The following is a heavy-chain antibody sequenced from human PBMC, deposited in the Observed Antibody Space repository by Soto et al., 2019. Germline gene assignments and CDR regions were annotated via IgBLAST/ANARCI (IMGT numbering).Heavy chain of an antibody. Sequence: GGSLRLSCVASGFTFSSYSVNWVRQAPGKGLEWVSYISSGSKTIYYADSVKGRFTVSRDNAKNSQFLQTNSLRDDDTAVYYCAREDILGARSFDYWGRGTLVTVSS. CDR3: AREDILGARSFDY. V-gene: IGHV3-48*02. CDR1: GFTFSSYS. J-gene: IGHJ4*02. CDR2: ISSGSKTI. D-gene: IGHD3-9*01.